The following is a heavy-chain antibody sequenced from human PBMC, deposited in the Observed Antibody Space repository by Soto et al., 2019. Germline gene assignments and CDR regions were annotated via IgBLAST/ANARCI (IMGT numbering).Heavy chain of an antibody. J-gene: IGHJ4*02. D-gene: IGHD5-12*01. V-gene: IGHV3-7*01. CDR2: IKQDGSEK. Sequence: PGGSLRLSCAASGFTFSSYWMSWVRQAPGKGLEWVANIKQDGSEKYYVDSVKGRFTISRDNAKNSLYLQMNSLRAEDTAVYYCARIYSGYDWTRDNFDYCGQGTLVTVSS. CDR3: ARIYSGYDWTRDNFDY. CDR1: GFTFSSYW.